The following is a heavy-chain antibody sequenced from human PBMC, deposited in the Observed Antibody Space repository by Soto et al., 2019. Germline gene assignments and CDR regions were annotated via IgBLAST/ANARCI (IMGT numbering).Heavy chain of an antibody. CDR1: GYNFNTFD. V-gene: IGHV1-8*02. CDR2: MNPNSGNT. CDR3: EGGNFGX. D-gene: IGHD3-10*01. J-gene: IGHJ4*02. Sequence: ASLKVSCKASGYNFNTFDIYWVRQATGHGLEWMGFMNPNSGNTGYAKELRGRVTMTRNTSNTTAYMELTSLTSDDTGVYYCEGGNFGXWGQGTLVTVSX.